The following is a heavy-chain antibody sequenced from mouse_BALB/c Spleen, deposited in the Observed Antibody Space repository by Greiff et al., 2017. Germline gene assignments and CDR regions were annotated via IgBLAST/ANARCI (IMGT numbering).Heavy chain of an antibody. V-gene: IGHV5-17*02. CDR3: ARRITTATGAMDY. Sequence: EVQGVESGGGLVQPGGSRKLSCAASGFTFSSFGMHWVRQAPEKGLEWVAYISSGSSTIYYADTVKGRFTISRDNPKNTLFLQMTSLRSEDTAMYYCARRITTATGAMDYWGQGTSVTVSS. CDR2: ISSGSSTI. CDR1: GFTFSSFG. J-gene: IGHJ4*01. D-gene: IGHD1-2*01.